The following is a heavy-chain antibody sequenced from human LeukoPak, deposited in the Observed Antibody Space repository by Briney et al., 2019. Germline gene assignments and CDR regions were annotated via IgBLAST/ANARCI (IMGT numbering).Heavy chain of an antibody. V-gene: IGHV4-34*01. D-gene: IGHD6-19*01. J-gene: IGHJ4*02. Sequence: SETLSLTCAVYGGSFSGYYCSWIRQPPGKGLEWIGEINHSGSTNYNPSLKSRVTISVDTSKNQFSLKLSSVTAADTAVYYCATLAVAGPYWGQGTLVTVSS. CDR2: INHSGST. CDR1: GGSFSGYY. CDR3: ATLAVAGPY.